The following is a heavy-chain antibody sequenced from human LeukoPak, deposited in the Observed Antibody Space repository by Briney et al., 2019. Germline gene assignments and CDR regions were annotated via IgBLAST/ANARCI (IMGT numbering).Heavy chain of an antibody. CDR2: MNPNSGNT. CDR3: ARGRGVSLWFGELLSGDY. V-gene: IGHV1-8*01. Sequence: ASVKVSCKASGYTFTSYDINWVRQATGQGLKWMGWMNPNSGNTGYAQKFQGRVTMTRDTSISTAYMELSSLRSEDTAVYYCARGRGVSLWFGELLSGDYWGQGTLVTVSS. D-gene: IGHD3-10*01. CDR1: GYTFTSYD. J-gene: IGHJ4*02.